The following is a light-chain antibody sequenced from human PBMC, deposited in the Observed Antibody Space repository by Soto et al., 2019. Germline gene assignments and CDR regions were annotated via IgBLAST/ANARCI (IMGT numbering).Light chain of an antibody. CDR3: SSYTSDTTLVV. Sequence: QSVLTQPASVSGSPGQSITISCTGTSSDVGGYNYVSWYQQHPDKAPKLMIYEVTNRPSGVSHRFSGSKSGNTASLTISGLQAEDEADYYCSSYTSDTTLVVFGGGTQLTVL. V-gene: IGLV2-14*01. CDR1: SSDVGGYNY. CDR2: EVT. J-gene: IGLJ2*01.